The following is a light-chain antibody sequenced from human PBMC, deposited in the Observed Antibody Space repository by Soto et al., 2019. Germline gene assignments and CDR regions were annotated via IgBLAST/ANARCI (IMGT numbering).Light chain of an antibody. CDR3: QQGHNWPLT. J-gene: IGKJ2*01. CDR2: DAS. V-gene: IGKV3-15*01. Sequence: EIVMTQSPATLSLSPGDRAALSCRASQSINSELAWYQQKPGQPPRLLIYDASTMATGVPARFTGSESGSEFTLTISGLQSEDFAVYYCQQGHNWPLTFGEGTRLEI. CDR1: QSINSE.